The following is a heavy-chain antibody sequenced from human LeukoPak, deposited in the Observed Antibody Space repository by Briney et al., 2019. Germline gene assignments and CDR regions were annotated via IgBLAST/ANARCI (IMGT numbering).Heavy chain of an antibody. CDR3: ARSGGYCTNGVCYNEFDY. J-gene: IGHJ4*02. Sequence: GGSLRLSCAASGFTFSSYGMHWVRQAPGKGLEWVAVISYDGSNKYYADSVKGRFTISRDNSKNTLYLQMNSLRAEDTAVYYCARSGGYCTNGVCYNEFDYWGQGTLVTVSS. D-gene: IGHD2-8*01. CDR1: GFTFSSYG. CDR2: ISYDGSNK. V-gene: IGHV3-30*04.